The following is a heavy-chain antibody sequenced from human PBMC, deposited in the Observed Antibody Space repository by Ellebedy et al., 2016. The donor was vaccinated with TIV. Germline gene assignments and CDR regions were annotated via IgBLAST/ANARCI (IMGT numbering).Heavy chain of an antibody. CDR2: IGTAGDT. J-gene: IGHJ4*02. D-gene: IGHD1-14*01. CDR1: GFIFKNFL. Sequence: PGGSLRLSCGASGFIFKNFLMYWVRQAPGKGPEWVSAIGTAGDTYYPGSVKGRFTISRENAKNSLYLQMNSLRAGDTAVYYCARATEGLDYWGQGTLVTVSS. CDR3: ARATEGLDY. V-gene: IGHV3-13*01.